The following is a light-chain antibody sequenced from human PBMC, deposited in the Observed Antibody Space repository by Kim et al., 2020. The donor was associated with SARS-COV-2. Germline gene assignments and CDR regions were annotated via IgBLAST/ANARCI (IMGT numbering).Light chain of an antibody. J-gene: IGLJ2*01. Sequence: SSELTQDPAVSVALGQTVRITCQGDSLRSYYATWYQQKPGQAPILVIYDKNNRPSGIPDRFSGSSSGNTASLTITGAQAEDEADYYCNSRDSNDNVVFGG. CDR1: SLRSYY. CDR2: DKN. CDR3: NSRDSNDNVV. V-gene: IGLV3-19*01.